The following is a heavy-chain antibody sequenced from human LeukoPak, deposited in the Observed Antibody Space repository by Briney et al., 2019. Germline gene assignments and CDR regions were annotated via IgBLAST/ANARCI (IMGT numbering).Heavy chain of an antibody. CDR2: ISSSSSYI. J-gene: IGHJ4*02. CDR1: GFTVSNNY. CDR3: AIDRYSSGWYTFDY. Sequence: GGSLTLSCAASGFTVSNNYMSWVRQAPGKGLEWVSSISSSSSYISYADSVKGRFTISRDNAKNSLDLQMNSLRAEDTAVYYCAIDRYSSGWYTFDYWGQGTLVTVSS. D-gene: IGHD6-19*01. V-gene: IGHV3-21*01.